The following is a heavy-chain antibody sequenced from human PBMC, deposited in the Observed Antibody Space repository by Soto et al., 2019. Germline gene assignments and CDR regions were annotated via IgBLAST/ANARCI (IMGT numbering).Heavy chain of an antibody. CDR1: GFTFTIYW. V-gene: IGHV3-74*01. CDR3: ARGGRGGFDY. CDR2: IKSDGSST. D-gene: IGHD3-16*01. Sequence: EVQLVESGGGLVPPGGSLRLSCAASGFTFTIYWLHWVRQAPGQGLVWVSSIKSDGSSTNYADSVKGRFTVSRDNAKNTVSLQMTSLRAEDTAVYYCARGGRGGFDYWGQGALVTVSS. J-gene: IGHJ4*02.